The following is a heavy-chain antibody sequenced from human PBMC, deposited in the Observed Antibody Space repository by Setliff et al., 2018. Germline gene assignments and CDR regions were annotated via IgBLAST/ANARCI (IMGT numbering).Heavy chain of an antibody. CDR2: ISRDSLHI. J-gene: IGHJ4*02. D-gene: IGHD2-15*01. CDR1: GFTFSNYA. CDR3: ARSENCYATHCSPYDY. V-gene: IGHV3-21*01. Sequence: GGSLRLSCAASGFTFSNYAMGWVRQAPGKGLEWVSGISRDSLHIYYADSLKGRFTISRDNAEDSLYLQMNSLRAEDTAVYFCARSENCYATHCSPYDYWGQGALVTVSS.